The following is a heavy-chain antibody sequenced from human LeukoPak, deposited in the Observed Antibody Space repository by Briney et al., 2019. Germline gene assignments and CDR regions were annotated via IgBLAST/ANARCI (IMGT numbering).Heavy chain of an antibody. J-gene: IGHJ4*02. V-gene: IGHV3-48*03. Sequence: GRSLRLSCAASGFTFSAYEMKWGRQAPGEGQEWLSYISGSGDTIYYAESVKGRFTISRDNAKNSLYLQMSSLRAEDTAVYYCVSAYGGLLDYWGQGTLVTVSS. CDR2: ISGSGDTI. D-gene: IGHD3-16*01. CDR1: GFTFSAYE. CDR3: VSAYGGLLDY.